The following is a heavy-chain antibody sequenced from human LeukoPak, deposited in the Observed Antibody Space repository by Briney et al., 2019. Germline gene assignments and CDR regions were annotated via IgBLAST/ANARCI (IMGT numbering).Heavy chain of an antibody. CDR3: ARGVEPLAANTLAY. J-gene: IGHJ4*02. CDR2: PYSDGNT. D-gene: IGHD1-14*01. CDR1: GVTVITND. Sequence: GGSLTLSCAASGVTVITNDMTWVRQAPGKGLEWVSDPYSDGNTKYADSVQGRFTISRDNSKNTLYLEMNSLSPDDTAVYYCARGVEPLAANTLAYWGQGTLVTVSS. V-gene: IGHV3-53*01.